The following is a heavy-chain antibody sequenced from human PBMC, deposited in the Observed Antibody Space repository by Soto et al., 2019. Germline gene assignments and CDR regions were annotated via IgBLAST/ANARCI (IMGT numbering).Heavy chain of an antibody. Sequence: SAALSRTCTVCGGSMSNNCWSWIRQPPGKGLEWVGYIYYTGTSKYNPSLKSRVTISVDSSKNQFSLKLDSVTAADTAVYYCARLGGYYQAFDNWGQGTLVTVSS. CDR3: ARLGGYYQAFDN. D-gene: IGHD3-3*01. V-gene: IGHV4-59*08. CDR1: GGSMSNNC. J-gene: IGHJ4*02. CDR2: IYYTGTS.